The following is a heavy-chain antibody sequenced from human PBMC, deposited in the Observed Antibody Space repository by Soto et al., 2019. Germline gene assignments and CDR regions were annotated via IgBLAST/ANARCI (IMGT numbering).Heavy chain of an antibody. J-gene: IGHJ3*02. V-gene: IGHV4-34*01. D-gene: IGHD1-1*01. CDR2: MSHSGGT. CDR3: ARVERGTATTVVDAFDI. Sequence: QVQLQQWGAGLLKPSETLSLTCAVYGGFVSSGSYSWSWIRQPPGKGLEWIGEMSHSGGTHFNPTLVVGVTTSVDTSKNKFSRNMSSVAAAGAALYDCARVERGTATTVVDAFDIGSAGTMFTVSS. CDR1: GGFVSSGSYS.